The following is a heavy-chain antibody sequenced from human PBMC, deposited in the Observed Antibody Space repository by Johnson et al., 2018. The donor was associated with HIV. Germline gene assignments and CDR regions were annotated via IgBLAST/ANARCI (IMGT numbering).Heavy chain of an antibody. CDR1: GFTFSNYA. D-gene: IGHD1-1*01. CDR2: ISYDGSNK. V-gene: IGHV3-30*04. CDR3: AREKPGTPLDAFYI. J-gene: IGHJ3*02. Sequence: QVQLVESGGGVVQPGRSLRLSCAASGFTFSNYAMSWVRQAPGKGLEWVTVISYDGSNKYYADSVKGRFTISRDNSKNTLYLQVNSLSDEDTAVYYCAREKPGTPLDAFYIWGQGTMVTVSS.